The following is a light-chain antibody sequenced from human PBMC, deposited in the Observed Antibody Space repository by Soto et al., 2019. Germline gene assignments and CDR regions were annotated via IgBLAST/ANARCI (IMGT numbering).Light chain of an antibody. CDR2: VAS. Sequence: EIVLTQSPGTLSLSPGERATLSCRASQSVSSSYLAWYQQKPGQAPRLLIYVASSRATGIPDRFSGSGSGTDFTLTISRLEPEDLAVYYCQQYGSSPETFGQGTKVEIK. V-gene: IGKV3-20*01. CDR3: QQYGSSPET. J-gene: IGKJ1*01. CDR1: QSVSSSY.